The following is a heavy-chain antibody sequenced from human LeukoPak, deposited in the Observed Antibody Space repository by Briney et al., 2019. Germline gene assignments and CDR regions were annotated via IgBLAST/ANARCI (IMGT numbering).Heavy chain of an antibody. V-gene: IGHV1-18*01. CDR3: AREAAVVITEFDAFDI. CDR2: ISAFNGDT. J-gene: IGHJ3*02. CDR1: RYTFNSFG. D-gene: IGHD2-21*01. Sequence: ASVKVSCKASRYTFNSFGISWVRQAPGQGLEWMGWISAFNGDTTYAQKFQGRVTMTTDTSTTTAYMEVRSLRSDDTAVYFCAREAAVVITEFDAFDIWGQGTMVTVSS.